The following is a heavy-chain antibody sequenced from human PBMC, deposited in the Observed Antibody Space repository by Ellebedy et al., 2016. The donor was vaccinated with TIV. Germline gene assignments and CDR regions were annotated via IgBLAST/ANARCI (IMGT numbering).Heavy chain of an antibody. CDR1: GFMFNNYW. Sequence: GESLKISXAASGFMFNNYWMSWVRQAPGKGLEWVATIKQDGSEKYYAASVTGRFTISRDNAKKSLYLQMNSLRAEGTDTAVYYCVRDKMVDATTGSKFDYWGQGTLVTVSS. D-gene: IGHD2-15*01. V-gene: IGHV3-7*01. J-gene: IGHJ4*02. CDR3: VRDKMVDATTGSKFDY. CDR2: IKQDGSEK.